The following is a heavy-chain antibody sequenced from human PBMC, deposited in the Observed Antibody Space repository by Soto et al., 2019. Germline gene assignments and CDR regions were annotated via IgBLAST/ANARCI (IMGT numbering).Heavy chain of an antibody. D-gene: IGHD2-21*01. V-gene: IGHV2-26*01. CDR2: IFSNDEK. CDR1: GFSLSNARMG. CDR3: ARIIVVAPTMSTNWFDP. Sequence: QVTLKESGPVLVKPTETLTLTCTVSGFSLSNARMGVSWIRQPPGKALEWLAHIFSNDEKSYSTSLKSRLTISKYNSESQXVLTMTNMDPVDTATYYCARIIVVAPTMSTNWFDPWGQGTLVTVSS. J-gene: IGHJ5*02.